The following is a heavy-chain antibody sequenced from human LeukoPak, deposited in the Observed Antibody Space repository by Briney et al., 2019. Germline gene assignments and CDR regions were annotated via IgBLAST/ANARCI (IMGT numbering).Heavy chain of an antibody. CDR2: IGTGGDT. Sequence: GGSLRLSCAASGFTLSSYVMTWVRQAPEKGLDRVSAIGTGGDTHYADSVKGRFTVSRDSSKSTLYLHMDSLRADDTAVYYCAKLRPYGTTWYGGVVNWGQGTLVTVSS. V-gene: IGHV3-23*01. CDR1: GFTLSSYV. D-gene: IGHD6-13*01. CDR3: AKLRPYGTTWYGGVVN. J-gene: IGHJ4*02.